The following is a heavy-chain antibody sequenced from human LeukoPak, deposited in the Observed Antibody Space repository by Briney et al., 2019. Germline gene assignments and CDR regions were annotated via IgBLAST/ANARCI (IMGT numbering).Heavy chain of an antibody. D-gene: IGHD4-23*01. Sequence: GGSLRLSCAASGFTFSDYYMSWIRQAPGKGLEWVSYISSSGSTIYYADSVKGRFTISRDNAKNTLYLQMNSLRAEDTAVYYCARDGVTITYYFDYWGQGTLVTVSS. V-gene: IGHV3-11*04. CDR2: ISSSGSTI. J-gene: IGHJ4*02. CDR1: GFTFSDYY. CDR3: ARDGVTITYYFDY.